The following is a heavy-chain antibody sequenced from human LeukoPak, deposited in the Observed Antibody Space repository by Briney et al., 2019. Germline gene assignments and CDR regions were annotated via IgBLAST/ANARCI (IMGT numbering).Heavy chain of an antibody. J-gene: IGHJ3*02. CDR1: GFTVSSNY. Sequence: QPGGSLRLSCAVSGFTVSSNYMSWVRQAPGKGLEWVSVIYSGGNTYYADSVKGRFTISRDNSKNTVSLQMNSLRDEDTAVYFCAVSRIVGAVDVFDMWGQGTMVTVSS. CDR2: IYSGGNT. CDR3: AVSRIVGAVDVFDM. V-gene: IGHV3-66*01. D-gene: IGHD1-26*01.